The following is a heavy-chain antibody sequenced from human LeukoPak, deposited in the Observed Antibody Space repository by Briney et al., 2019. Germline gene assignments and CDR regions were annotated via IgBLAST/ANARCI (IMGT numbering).Heavy chain of an antibody. CDR2: IIPIFGTA. J-gene: IGHJ4*02. CDR3: ARELVRGEYRDCSLGD. Sequence: SVKVSCKASGGTFSSYAISWVRQAPGQGLEWMGGIIPIFGTASYAQKFQGRVTVTRDMSTSTVYMELSSLRSEDTAVYYCARELVRGEYRDCSLGDWGQGTLVTVSS. D-gene: IGHD3-10*01. V-gene: IGHV1-69*05. CDR1: GGTFSSYA.